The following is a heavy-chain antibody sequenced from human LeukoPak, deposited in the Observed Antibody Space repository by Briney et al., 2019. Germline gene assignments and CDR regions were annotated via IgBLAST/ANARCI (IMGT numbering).Heavy chain of an antibody. CDR2: IRYEGGNK. D-gene: IGHD3-10*01. J-gene: IGHJ4*02. Sequence: PGGSLRLSCAASGFTFSSYGMHWVRQGPGKGLEWVAFIRYEGGNKCYADSVRGRFTISRDNSKNTLYLQMNSLRAEDTAVYYCAKDRVFELWFEEASPYYFDYWGQGTLVTVSS. CDR1: GFTFSSYG. CDR3: AKDRVFELWFEEASPYYFDY. V-gene: IGHV3-30*02.